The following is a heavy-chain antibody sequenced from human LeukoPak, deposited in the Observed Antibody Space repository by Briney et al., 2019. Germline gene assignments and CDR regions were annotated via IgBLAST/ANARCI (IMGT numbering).Heavy chain of an antibody. CDR3: ARVRDYYDSSGPKGI. V-gene: IGHV3-21*01. CDR2: ISSTSYYI. J-gene: IGHJ4*02. CDR1: GFTFNTYS. D-gene: IGHD3-22*01. Sequence: GGSLRLSCAASGFTFNTYSVNWFRQAPGKGLEWVSSISSTSYYIYYADSVKGRFTISRDNAKNSLYLQMNSLRAEDTAVYYCARVRDYYDSSGPKGIWGQGTLVTVSS.